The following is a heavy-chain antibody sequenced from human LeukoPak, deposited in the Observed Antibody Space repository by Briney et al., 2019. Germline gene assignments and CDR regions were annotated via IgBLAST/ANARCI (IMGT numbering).Heavy chain of an antibody. CDR2: ISGSGDTT. V-gene: IGHV3-23*01. D-gene: IGHD5-12*01. J-gene: IGHJ4*02. CDR1: GFTFSSYV. CDR3: AKAQGTSGSDY. Sequence: GGSLRLSCAASGFTFSSYVMSWVRQAPGKGLEWVSVISGSGDTTYYADSVKGRFTISRDNFKKTLFPQMNSLTAEDTAVYYCAKAQGTSGSDYWGQGTLVTVSS.